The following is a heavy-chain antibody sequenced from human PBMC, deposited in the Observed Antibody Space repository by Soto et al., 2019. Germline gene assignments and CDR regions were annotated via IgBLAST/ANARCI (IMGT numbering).Heavy chain of an antibody. D-gene: IGHD3-10*01. CDR1: RSW. V-gene: IGHV4-28*01. Sequence: RSWCRWIKKTPGKGLEWIGYIYYSGTTYYNPSLKSRVTMSVDTSKNQFSLKLTSVTAVDTAVYYCATSYGSGSQAFDYWGQGALVTVSS. CDR3: ATSYGSGSQAFDY. J-gene: IGHJ4*02. CDR2: IYYSGTT.